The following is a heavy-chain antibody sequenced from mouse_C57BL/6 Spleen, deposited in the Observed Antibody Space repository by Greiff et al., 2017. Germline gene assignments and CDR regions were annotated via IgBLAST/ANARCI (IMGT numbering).Heavy chain of an antibody. Sequence: VQLQQSGPELVKPGASVKISCKASGYTFTDYYMNWVKQSNGKSLEWIGDINPNNGGTSYNQKFKGKATLTVDKSSSTAYMELRSLTSEDSAVYYCARSYDYDVWFAYWGQGTLVTVSA. CDR1: GYTFTDYY. V-gene: IGHV1-26*01. J-gene: IGHJ3*01. D-gene: IGHD2-4*01. CDR3: ARSYDYDVWFAY. CDR2: INPNNGGT.